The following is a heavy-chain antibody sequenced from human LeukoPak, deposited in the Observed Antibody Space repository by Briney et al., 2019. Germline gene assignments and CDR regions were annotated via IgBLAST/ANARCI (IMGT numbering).Heavy chain of an antibody. Sequence: SGTLSLTCAVSGDSISTTNWWSWVRQPPGKGLEWIGVSYHSGSTNYNPSLKSRVIISVDKSKNQFSLKLRSVTAADTAVYYCAIRHRADYFDYWGQGTLVTVSS. J-gene: IGHJ4*02. CDR1: GDSISTTNW. V-gene: IGHV4-4*02. CDR2: SYHSGST. CDR3: AIRHRADYFDY.